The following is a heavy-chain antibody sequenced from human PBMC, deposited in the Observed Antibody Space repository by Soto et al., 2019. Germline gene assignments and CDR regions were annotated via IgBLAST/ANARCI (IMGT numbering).Heavy chain of an antibody. J-gene: IGHJ4*02. CDR1: GFTFSSYG. Sequence: QVQLVESGGGVVQPGRSLRLSCAASGFTFSSYGMHWVRQAPGEGLEWVAVIWYDGSNKYYADSVKGQFTMSSDISKNTVYLQMNSPRAEDTAVYYCATEKSPRGYSSRADPYYFDYWGQGTLVTVSS. CDR2: IWYDGSNK. V-gene: IGHV3-33*01. D-gene: IGHD6-13*01. CDR3: ATEKSPRGYSSRADPYYFDY.